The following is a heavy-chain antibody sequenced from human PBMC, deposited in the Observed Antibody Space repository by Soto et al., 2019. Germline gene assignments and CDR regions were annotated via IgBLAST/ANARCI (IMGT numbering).Heavy chain of an antibody. Sequence: GGSLRLSCAVSGFTVSDNYMSWVRQAPGKGLEWVSVIYRGDATHYADSVKGRFTISRDNSKNTVYLQMNSLRAEDTAVYYCARDRSDSSRADSFDIWGQGXMVTV. J-gene: IGHJ3*02. CDR2: IYRGDAT. CDR3: ARDRSDSSRADSFDI. D-gene: IGHD6-25*01. V-gene: IGHV3-53*01. CDR1: GFTVSDNY.